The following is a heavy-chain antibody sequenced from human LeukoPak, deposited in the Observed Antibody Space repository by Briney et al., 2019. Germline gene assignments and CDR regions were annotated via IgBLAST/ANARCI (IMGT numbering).Heavy chain of an antibody. CDR2: LSGSGGTT. D-gene: IGHD6-19*01. CDR1: GFSFSSYG. J-gene: IGHJ3*02. V-gene: IGHV3-48*04. CDR3: ARGKYNSGSWDAFDI. Sequence: QTGGSLRLSCAASGFSFSSYGMNWVRQAPGKGLEWVSSLSGSGGTTYYADSVKGRFTISRDNAKNSLYLQMNSLGAEDTAVFYCARGKYNSGSWDAFDIWGQGTMVTVSS.